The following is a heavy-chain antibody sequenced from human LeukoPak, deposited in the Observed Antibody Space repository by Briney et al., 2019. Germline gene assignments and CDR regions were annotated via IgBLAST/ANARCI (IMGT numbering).Heavy chain of an antibody. CDR1: GFTFSGYE. D-gene: IGHD3-22*01. V-gene: IGHV3-48*03. CDR2: IDSSGSTI. CDR3: ARGGSSGSFFFDY. J-gene: IGHJ4*02. Sequence: GGSLRLSCAASGFTFSGYEMNWVPQAPGKGLEWVSYIDSSGSTIYYADSVKGRFTISRDNAKNSLYLQMNSLRAEDTAVYYCARGGSSGSFFFDYWGQGTLVTVSS.